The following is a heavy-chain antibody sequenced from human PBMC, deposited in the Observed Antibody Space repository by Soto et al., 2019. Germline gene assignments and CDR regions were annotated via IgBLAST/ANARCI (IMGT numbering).Heavy chain of an antibody. V-gene: IGHV1-69*06. D-gene: IGHD4-17*01. CDR1: GGTFSSYA. CDR3: ASAHRDYGDPAAYYYYYGMDV. CDR2: IIPIFGTA. Sequence: QVQLVQSGAEVKKPGSSVKVSCKASGGTFSSYAISWVRQAPGQGLEWMGGIIPIFGTANYAQKFQGRVTITADKSTSTAYMELSSLRSEDTAAYYCASAHRDYGDPAAYYYYYGMDVWGQGTTVTVSS. J-gene: IGHJ6*02.